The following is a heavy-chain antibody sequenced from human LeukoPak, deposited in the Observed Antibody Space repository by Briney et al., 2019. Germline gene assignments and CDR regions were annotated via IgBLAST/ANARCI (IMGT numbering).Heavy chain of an antibody. CDR1: GYTFTSHD. V-gene: IGHV1-8*01. Sequence: ASVKVSCKASGYTFTSHDINWVRQATGQGLEWMGWMYPNSGNTGYAQKFQGRVTMTRNTSISTAYMELSSLRSDDTAVYYCARGPVYGSGSYFDYWGQGTLVTVSS. CDR2: MYPNSGNT. D-gene: IGHD3-10*01. CDR3: ARGPVYGSGSYFDY. J-gene: IGHJ4*02.